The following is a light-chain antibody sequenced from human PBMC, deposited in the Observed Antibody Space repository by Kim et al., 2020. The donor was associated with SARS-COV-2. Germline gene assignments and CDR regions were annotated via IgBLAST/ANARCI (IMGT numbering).Light chain of an antibody. CDR3: SSYTSSSTVV. Sequence: GESITVSCTGTSSDVGGYNYVSWYQQHPGKAPKLMIYDVSNRPSGGSNRFSGSKYGNTASLTISGLQAEDEADYYCSSYTSSSTVVFGGGTQLTVL. V-gene: IGLV2-14*03. J-gene: IGLJ2*01. CDR1: SSDVGGYNY. CDR2: DVS.